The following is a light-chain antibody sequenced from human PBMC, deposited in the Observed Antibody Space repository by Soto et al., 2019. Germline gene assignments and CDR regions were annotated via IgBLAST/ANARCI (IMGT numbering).Light chain of an antibody. J-gene: IGLJ2*01. V-gene: IGLV4-69*01. Sequence: QPVLTQSPSASASLGASVKLTCTLSSGHSTYTIAWHQQQPEKGPRYLMRVNSDGSHTKGDGIPDRFSGSSSGADRYLTISRLQSEDEGDYYCQTWGTGIRVFGGGTKLTVL. CDR3: QTWGTGIRV. CDR2: VNSDGSH. CDR1: SGHSTYT.